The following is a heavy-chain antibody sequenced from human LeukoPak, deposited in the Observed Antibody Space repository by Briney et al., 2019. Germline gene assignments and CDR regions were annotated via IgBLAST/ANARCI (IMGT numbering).Heavy chain of an antibody. CDR2: INPNSGGT. V-gene: IGHV1-2*02. Sequence: ASVKVSCKASGYTFTGYYMHWVRQAPGQGLEWMGWINPNSGGTNYAQKFQGRVAMTRDTSISTAYMELSRLRSDDTAVYYCARDLPTRDYYDSSGYYRYWGQGTLVTVSS. CDR1: GYTFTGYY. D-gene: IGHD3-22*01. J-gene: IGHJ4*02. CDR3: ARDLPTRDYYDSSGYYRY.